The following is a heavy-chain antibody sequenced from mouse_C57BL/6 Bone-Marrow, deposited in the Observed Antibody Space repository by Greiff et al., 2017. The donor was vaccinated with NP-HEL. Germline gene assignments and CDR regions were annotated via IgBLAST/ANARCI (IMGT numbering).Heavy chain of an antibody. J-gene: IGHJ2*01. CDR2: IDPSDSAT. CDR1: GYTFTSYW. D-gene: IGHD1-1*01. CDR3: ARWGIYYYGSSYDYFDY. Sequence: VQLQQPGAELVRPGSSVKLSCKASGYTFTSYWMHWVKQRPIQGLEWIGNIDPSDSATHYTQKFKDKATLTVDKSSSTAYMQLSSLTSEDSAVYYCARWGIYYYGSSYDYFDYWGQGTTLTVSS. V-gene: IGHV1-52*01.